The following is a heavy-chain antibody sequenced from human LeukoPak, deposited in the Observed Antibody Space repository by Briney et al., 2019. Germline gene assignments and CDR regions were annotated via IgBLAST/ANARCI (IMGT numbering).Heavy chain of an antibody. CDR2: ISAYNGNT. Sequence: ASVTVSCKASGYTFTSYGISWVRQAPGQGLEWMGWISAYNGNTNYAQKLQGRVTMTTDTSTSTAYMELRSLRSDDTAVYYCARNGQWELANWFDPWGQGTLVTVSS. CDR3: ARNGQWELANWFDP. V-gene: IGHV1-18*01. CDR1: GYTFTSYG. J-gene: IGHJ5*02. D-gene: IGHD1-26*01.